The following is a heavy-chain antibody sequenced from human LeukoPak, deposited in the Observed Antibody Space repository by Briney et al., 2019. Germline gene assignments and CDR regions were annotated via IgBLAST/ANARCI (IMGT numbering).Heavy chain of an antibody. CDR1: GGSFSSYY. J-gene: IGHJ4*02. CDR3: ARSPRRFYVPGPLDY. CDR2: INHSGST. Sequence: SETLSLTCAVYGGSFSSYYWSWIRQPPGKGLEWIGEINHSGSTNYNPSLKSRVTISVDTSKNQFSLKLSSVTAADTAVYYCARSPRRFYVPGPLDYWGQGTLVTVSS. D-gene: IGHD3-16*01. V-gene: IGHV4-34*01.